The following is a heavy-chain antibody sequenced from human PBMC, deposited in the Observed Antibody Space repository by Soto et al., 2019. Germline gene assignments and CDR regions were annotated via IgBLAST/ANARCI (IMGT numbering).Heavy chain of an antibody. D-gene: IGHD1-1*01. V-gene: IGHV1-18*01. Sequence: QVHLVQSGAEVKKPGASVKVSCKASGYTFTSYGITWVRQAPGQGLEWMGWISAHNGNTDYAQKLQGRVIVTRATSTSTAYMELRSLRSDDTAVDYCARGRYGDYWGHGALVTVSS. CDR2: ISAHNGNT. CDR3: ARGRYGDY. J-gene: IGHJ4*01. CDR1: GYTFTSYG.